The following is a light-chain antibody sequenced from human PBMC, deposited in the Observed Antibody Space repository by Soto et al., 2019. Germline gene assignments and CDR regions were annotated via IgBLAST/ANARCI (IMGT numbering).Light chain of an antibody. CDR2: DVS. CDR1: TSDVGRYNY. CDR3: NSYTSSSTYV. Sequence: QSVLTQPASVSGSPGQSITISCTGTTSDVGRYNYVSWYQQHPGKAPKLIIYDVSNRPSGVSIRFSGPKSGNTASLTISGLQAEDEADYYRNSYTSSSTYVFGTGTKVTVL. J-gene: IGLJ1*01. V-gene: IGLV2-14*01.